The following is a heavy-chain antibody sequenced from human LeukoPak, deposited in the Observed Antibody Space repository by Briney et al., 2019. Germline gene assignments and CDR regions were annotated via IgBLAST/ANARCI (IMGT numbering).Heavy chain of an antibody. D-gene: IGHD2-8*01. Sequence: PSETLSLTCTVSGGSISSYYWSWIRRPPGKGLEWIGYIYYSGSTNYNPSLKSRVTISVDTSKNQFSLKLSSVTAADTAVYYCARLYRNWFDPWGQGTLVTVSS. CDR1: GGSISSYY. CDR2: IYYSGST. CDR3: ARLYRNWFDP. V-gene: IGHV4-59*01. J-gene: IGHJ5*02.